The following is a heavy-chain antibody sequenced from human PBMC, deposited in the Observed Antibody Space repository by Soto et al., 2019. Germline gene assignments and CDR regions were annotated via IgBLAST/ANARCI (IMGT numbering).Heavy chain of an antibody. CDR3: ARAPTAHSSSSHFDY. Sequence: PGGSLRLSCAASGFTFSDYYMSWIRQAPGKGLEWVSYISSSSSYTNYADSVKGRFTIPRDNAKNSLYLQMNSLRAEDTAVYYCARAPTAHSSSSHFDYWGQGTLVTVSS. CDR1: GFTFSDYY. J-gene: IGHJ4*02. CDR2: ISSSSSYT. D-gene: IGHD6-6*01. V-gene: IGHV3-11*06.